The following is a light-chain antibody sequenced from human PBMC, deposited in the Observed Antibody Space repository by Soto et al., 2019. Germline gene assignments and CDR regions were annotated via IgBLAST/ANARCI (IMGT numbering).Light chain of an antibody. CDR1: QGISSY. V-gene: IGKV3-15*01. J-gene: IGKJ5*01. CDR3: QQYNRWPPIT. CDR2: AAS. Sequence: TQSPSFLSASVGDRVTITCRASQGISSYLAWYQQKPGQPPRLLIYAASTRATGIPARFSGSGSGAEFTLTICSRQSEDFAVYYCQQYNRWPPITFGQGTRLEIK.